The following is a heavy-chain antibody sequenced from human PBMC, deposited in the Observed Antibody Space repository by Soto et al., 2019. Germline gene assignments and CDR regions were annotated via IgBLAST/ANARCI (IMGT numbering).Heavy chain of an antibody. CDR3: ARGLNGHLHYLDY. CDR1: GFTFSDYY. CDR2: ISSSSSYT. V-gene: IGHV3-11*05. J-gene: IGHJ4*02. D-gene: IGHD2-8*01. Sequence: GGSLRLSCAASGFTFSDYYMSWIRQAPGKGLEWVSYISSSSSYTNYADSVKGRFTISRDNAKNSLYLQMNSLRAEDTAVYYCARGLNGHLHYLDYWGQGTPVTVSS.